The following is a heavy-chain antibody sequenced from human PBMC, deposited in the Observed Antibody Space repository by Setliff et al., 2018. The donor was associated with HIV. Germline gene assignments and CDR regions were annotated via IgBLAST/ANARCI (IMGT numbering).Heavy chain of an antibody. V-gene: IGHV4-39*01. CDR2: IHESGNT. D-gene: IGHD2-2*01. CDR3: GNQAVVPADMDYYYYIDV. CDR1: GGSISSSSYY. Sequence: ETLSLTCTVSGGSISSSSYYWGWIRQPPGKGLEWIGSIHESGNTHYNPSLKSRVTISVDTSKNQFSLKLSSVTAADTAVYYCGNQAVVPADMDYYYYIDVWGKGTTVTVSS. J-gene: IGHJ6*03.